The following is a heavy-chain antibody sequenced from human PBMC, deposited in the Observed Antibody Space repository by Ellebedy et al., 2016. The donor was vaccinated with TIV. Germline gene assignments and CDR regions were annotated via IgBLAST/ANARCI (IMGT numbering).Heavy chain of an antibody. CDR1: GFTFSSYG. J-gene: IGHJ4*02. CDR3: AIARYCSGGSCWFDY. CDR2: IKQDGSEL. V-gene: IGHV3-7*01. D-gene: IGHD2-15*01. Sequence: PGGSLRLSCAASGFTFSSYGMHWVRQAPAKGLAWVANIKQDGSELYYVDSVRGRFTISRDNAKNSLYLQMNSLRAEDTAVYYCAIARYCSGGSCWFDYWGQGTLVTVSS.